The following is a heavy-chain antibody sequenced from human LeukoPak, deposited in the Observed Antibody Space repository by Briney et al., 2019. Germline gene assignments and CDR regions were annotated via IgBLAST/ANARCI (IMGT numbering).Heavy chain of an antibody. J-gene: IGHJ4*02. CDR2: INPNSGGT. V-gene: IGHV1-2*02. CDR1: GYTFTGYY. Sequence: ASVKVSCKASGYTFTGYYMHWVRQAPGQGLEWMGWINPNSGGTNYAQKFQGRVTMTRDTSISTAYMELSRLRSDDTAVYYCARGVEYGDYDRSFDYWGQGTLVTVSS. D-gene: IGHD4-17*01. CDR3: ARGVEYGDYDRSFDY.